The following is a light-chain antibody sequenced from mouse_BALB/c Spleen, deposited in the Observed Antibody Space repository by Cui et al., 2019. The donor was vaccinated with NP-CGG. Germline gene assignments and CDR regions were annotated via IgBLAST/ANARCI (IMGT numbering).Light chain of an antibody. CDR3: ALWYSNHWV. V-gene: IGLV1*01. CDR2: GTN. Sequence: QAVVTQESALTTSPGETVTLTCRSSTGAVTTSNYANWVQGKPDHLFTGLIGGTNNRAPGVPARFSGSLIGDKAALTITGARTEDEAIYFCALWYSNHWVFGGGTKLTVL. J-gene: IGLJ1*01. CDR1: TGAVTTSNY.